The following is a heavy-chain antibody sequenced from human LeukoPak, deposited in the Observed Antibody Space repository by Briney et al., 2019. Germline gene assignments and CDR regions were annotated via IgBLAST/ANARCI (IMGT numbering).Heavy chain of an antibody. J-gene: IGHJ4*02. CDR2: IYYSGST. Sequence: SETLSLTCTVSGGSISSSSYYWGWIRQPPGKGLEWIGSIYYSGSTYYNPSLKSRVTISVATSKNQFSLKLSSVTAADTAVYYCARGGGTNDDFWSGYAYSFDYWGQGALVTVSS. CDR3: ARGGGTNDDFWSGYAYSFDY. D-gene: IGHD3-3*01. V-gene: IGHV4-39*07. CDR1: GGSISSSSYY.